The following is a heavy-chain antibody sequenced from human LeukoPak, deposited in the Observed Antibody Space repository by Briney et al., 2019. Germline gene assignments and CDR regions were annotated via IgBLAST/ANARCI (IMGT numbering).Heavy chain of an antibody. CDR1: RFTFSSYS. V-gene: IGHV3-48*01. J-gene: IGHJ6*04. CDR3: ARPPHPTLGV. Sequence: PGGSLRLSCAASRFTFSSYSMNWVRQAPGKGLEWVSYISSSSTIYYADSVKGRFTISRDNAKNSLYLQMNSLRAEDTAVYYCARPPHPTLGVWGKGTTVTVSS. CDR2: ISSSSTI.